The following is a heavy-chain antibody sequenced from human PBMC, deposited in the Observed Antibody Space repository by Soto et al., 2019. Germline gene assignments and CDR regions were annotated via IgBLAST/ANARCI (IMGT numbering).Heavy chain of an antibody. D-gene: IGHD6-13*01. V-gene: IGHV4-39*01. Sequence: ETLSLTCTVSGGSISSSSYYWGWIRKPPGKGLEWIGSIYYSGSTYYNPSLKSRVTISVDTSKNQFPLKLSSVTAADTAVYYCARLGGRAAAGPPQRVSNWFDPWGQGTLVTVSS. CDR2: IYYSGST. CDR3: ARLGGRAAAGPPQRVSNWFDP. J-gene: IGHJ5*02. CDR1: GGSISSSSYY.